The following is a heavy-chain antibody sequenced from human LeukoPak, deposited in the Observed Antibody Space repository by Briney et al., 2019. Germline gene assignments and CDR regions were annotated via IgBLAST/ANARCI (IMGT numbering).Heavy chain of an antibody. Sequence: GGSLRLSCAASGFTFSSYSMNWVRQAPGKGLEWVSSISSSSSYIYYADSVKGRFTISRDNAKNSLYLQMNSLRAEDTAVYYCARGNYYYGSGSYYRNWFDPWGQGTLVTVSS. CDR2: ISSSSSYI. CDR3: ARGNYYYGSGSYYRNWFDP. CDR1: GFTFSSYS. D-gene: IGHD3-10*01. J-gene: IGHJ5*02. V-gene: IGHV3-21*01.